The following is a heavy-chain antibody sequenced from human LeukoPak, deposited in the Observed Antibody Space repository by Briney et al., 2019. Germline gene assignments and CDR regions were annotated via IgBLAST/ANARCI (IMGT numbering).Heavy chain of an antibody. D-gene: IGHD3-10*01. V-gene: IGHV3-66*02. CDR1: GFTFSDYY. CDR3: ARERGEYYGMDV. CDR2: IYSGGST. Sequence: GGSLRLSCAASGFTFSDYYMSWIRQAPGKGLEWVSVIYSGGSTYYADSVKGRFTISRDNSKNTLYLQMNSLRAEDTAVYYCARERGEYYGMDVRGQGTTVTVSS. J-gene: IGHJ6*02.